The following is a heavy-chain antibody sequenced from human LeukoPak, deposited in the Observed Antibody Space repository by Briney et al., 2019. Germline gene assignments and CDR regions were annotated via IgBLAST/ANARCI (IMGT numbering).Heavy chain of an antibody. CDR2: ISYDGSNK. D-gene: IGHD6-19*01. CDR1: GFTFSSYA. J-gene: IGHJ4*02. Sequence: PGRSLRLSCAASGFTFSSYAMHWVRQAPGKGLEWVAVISYDGSNKYYADSVKGRFTISRDNSKNTLYLQMNSLRAEDTAVYYCAGGQKLPRIAVAGPLDYWGQGTLVTVSS. CDR3: AGGQKLPRIAVAGPLDY. V-gene: IGHV3-30*04.